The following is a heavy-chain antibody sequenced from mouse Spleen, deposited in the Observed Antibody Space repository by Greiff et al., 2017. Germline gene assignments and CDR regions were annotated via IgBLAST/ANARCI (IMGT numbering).Heavy chain of an antibody. CDR1: EYEFPSHD. CDR3: ARHGNYYGSSGTEYFDV. V-gene: IGHV5-2*01. D-gene: IGHD1-1*01. J-gene: IGHJ1*03. CDR2: INSDGGST. Sequence: EVKVVESGGGLVQPGESLKLSCESNEYEFPSHDMSWVRKTPEKRLELVAAINSDGGSTYYPDTMERRFIISRDNTKKTLYLQMSSLRSEDTALYYCARHGNYYGSSGTEYFDVWGTGTTVTVSS.